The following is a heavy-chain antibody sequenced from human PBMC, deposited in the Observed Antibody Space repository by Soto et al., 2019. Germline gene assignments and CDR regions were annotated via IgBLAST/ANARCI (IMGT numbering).Heavy chain of an antibody. Sequence: EVQLVESGGGLVQPGRSLRLSCAASGFTFDDYAMHWVRRVPGKGLEWFSSISWNRNIIGYADSVKGRFTISRDNAKNSLYLQMNSLRPEDTALYYCAKGGPDGFCSGGRCYFDFWGQGTLVTVSS. D-gene: IGHD2-15*01. V-gene: IGHV3-9*01. J-gene: IGHJ4*02. CDR3: AKGGPDGFCSGGRCYFDF. CDR2: ISWNRNII. CDR1: GFTFDDYA.